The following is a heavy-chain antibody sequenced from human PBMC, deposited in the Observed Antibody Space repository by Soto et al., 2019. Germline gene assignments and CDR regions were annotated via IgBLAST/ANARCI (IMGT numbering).Heavy chain of an antibody. J-gene: IGHJ5*02. CDR3: VRDGTKNLRDRFDP. CDR1: GHSLSSGGYY. Sequence: SLTCTVSGHSLSSGGYYWGWIRQPPGKGLEWIGRIYATGSTDYNPSLKSRITMSVDMSKKQFSLTLRSVTAADTAMYYCVRDGTKNLRDRFDPWGRGILVTVSS. D-gene: IGHD1-1*01. CDR2: IYATGST. V-gene: IGHV4-61*02.